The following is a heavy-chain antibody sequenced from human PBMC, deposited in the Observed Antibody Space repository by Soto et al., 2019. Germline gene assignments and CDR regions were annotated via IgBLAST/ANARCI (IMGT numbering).Heavy chain of an antibody. J-gene: IGHJ4*02. CDR1: GYTFINYG. Sequence: SVKVCCKASGYTFINYGISWVRQAPGQGLEWLGWINTYSDRTNYAQEFQGGVSMTTEKSTSTVYMELRSLRSGDTALYYCARDYTGRGYFDHWGQGSLVTVYS. V-gene: IGHV1-18*04. D-gene: IGHD2-8*02. CDR2: INTYSDRT. CDR3: ARDYTGRGYFDH.